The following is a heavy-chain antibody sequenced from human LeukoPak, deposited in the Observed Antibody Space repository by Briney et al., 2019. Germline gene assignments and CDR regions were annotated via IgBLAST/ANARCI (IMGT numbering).Heavy chain of an antibody. V-gene: IGHV1-69*13. J-gene: IGHJ4*02. D-gene: IGHD5-24*01. Sequence: GASVKVSCKASGGTFSSYAISWVRQAPGQGLEWMGGIIPIFGTANYAQKFQGRVTITADESTSTAYMELSSLRSEDTAVYYCARDRDGYNWNWGQGTLVTVSS. CDR2: IIPIFGTA. CDR3: ARDRDGYNWN. CDR1: GGTFSSYA.